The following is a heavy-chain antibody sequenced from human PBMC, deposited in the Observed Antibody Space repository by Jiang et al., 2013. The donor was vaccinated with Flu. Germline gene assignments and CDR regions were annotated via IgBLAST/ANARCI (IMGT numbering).Heavy chain of an antibody. Sequence: GLVWVSRINSDGSTTTYVDSVEGRFTISRDNAKNMLYLQMNSLRGEDTAVYYCARDNTNYPYYFDYWGRGSPGHRLL. V-gene: IGHV3-74*01. J-gene: IGHJ4*02. CDR2: INSDGSTT. D-gene: IGHD4-11*01. CDR3: ARDNTNYPYYFDY.